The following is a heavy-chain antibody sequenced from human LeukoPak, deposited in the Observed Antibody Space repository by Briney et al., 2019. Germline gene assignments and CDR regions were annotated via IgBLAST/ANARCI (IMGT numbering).Heavy chain of an antibody. CDR3: AKAFREFGSSSYGSFDV. CDR2: ISDSGGET. J-gene: IGHJ3*01. Sequence: GGSLRLSCAASGFTFSRYVMSWVRQAPGKGLEWGSSISDSGGETHYAESVKGRFTISRDNSKNTLYLQMNSLRDDDTGVYYCAKAFREFGSSSYGSFDVWGQGTMVTVSS. CDR1: GFTFSRYV. D-gene: IGHD6-13*01. V-gene: IGHV3-23*01.